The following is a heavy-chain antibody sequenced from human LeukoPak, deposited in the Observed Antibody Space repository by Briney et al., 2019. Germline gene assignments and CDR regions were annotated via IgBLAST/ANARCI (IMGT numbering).Heavy chain of an antibody. J-gene: IGHJ4*02. CDR2: IKSDGITI. D-gene: IGHD1-20*01. CDR1: GFTFSNYM. V-gene: IGHV3-74*01. Sequence: GGSLRLSCAASGFTFSNYMMHWVRQAPGKGLVWVSRIKSDGITITYADSVKGRFTVSRDNAKNTLYLQMNSLRAEDTAVYYCLRDLNWSLDQWGQGTLVTVSS. CDR3: LRDLNWSLDQ.